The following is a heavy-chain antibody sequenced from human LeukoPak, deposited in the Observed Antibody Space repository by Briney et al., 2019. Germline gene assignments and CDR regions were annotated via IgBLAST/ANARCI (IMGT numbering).Heavy chain of an antibody. CDR2: INPNSGGA. J-gene: IGHJ4*02. Sequence: GASVKVSCKASGYTFSDNFMHWVRQAPGQGLEWMGWINPNSGGANYAQKFQGRVTMTRDTSISTAYMELSRLRSDDTAVYYCARSTYSSGWYVDYWGQGTLVTVSS. CDR3: ARSTYSSGWYVDY. V-gene: IGHV1-2*02. D-gene: IGHD6-19*01. CDR1: GYTFSDNF.